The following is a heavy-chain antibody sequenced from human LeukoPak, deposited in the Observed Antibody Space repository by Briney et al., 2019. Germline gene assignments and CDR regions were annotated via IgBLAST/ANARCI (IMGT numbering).Heavy chain of an antibody. Sequence: ASVKVSCKASGGTFSSYAISWVRQTPGQGLEWMGGIIPIFGTANYAQKFQGRVTITTDESTSTAYMELSSLRSEDTAVYYCARGIAAAGTYYYYYYMDVWGKGTTVTVSS. J-gene: IGHJ6*03. CDR2: IIPIFGTA. D-gene: IGHD6-13*01. V-gene: IGHV1-69*05. CDR1: GGTFSSYA. CDR3: ARGIAAAGTYYYYYYMDV.